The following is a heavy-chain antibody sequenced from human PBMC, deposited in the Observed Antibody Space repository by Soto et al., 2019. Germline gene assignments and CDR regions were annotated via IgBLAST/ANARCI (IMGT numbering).Heavy chain of an antibody. D-gene: IGHD3-22*01. CDR1: GYTFTRYG. V-gene: IGHV1-18*04. Sequence: ASVKVSCKASGYTFTRYGISWVRQAPGQGLEWMGWISAYNGNTNYAQKLQGRVTMTTDTSTSTAYMELRSLRSDDTAVYYCARRYYYDSSGYYYGGPYYFDYWGQGTLVTVSS. J-gene: IGHJ4*02. CDR2: ISAYNGNT. CDR3: ARRYYYDSSGYYYGGPYYFDY.